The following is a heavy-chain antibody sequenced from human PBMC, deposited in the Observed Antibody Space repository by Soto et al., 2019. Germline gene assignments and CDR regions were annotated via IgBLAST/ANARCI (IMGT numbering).Heavy chain of an antibody. V-gene: IGHV1-46*03. J-gene: IGHJ4*02. CDR2: INPAGGST. CDR1: GYSFSNSY. Sequence: ASVKVSCKAFGYSFSNSYVVWVRQAPGQGLEWMGVINPAGGSTTFYAQKFQDRVTMTRDTSTSTVYLELISLRSEDTAVFYWGRVYGIYYDTLTGLWGGHFDYWGQGTQVTVSS. D-gene: IGHD3-9*01. CDR3: GRVYGIYYDTLTGLWGGHFDY.